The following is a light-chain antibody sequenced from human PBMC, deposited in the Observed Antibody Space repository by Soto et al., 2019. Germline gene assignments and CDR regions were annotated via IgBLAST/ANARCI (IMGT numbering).Light chain of an antibody. J-gene: IGKJ1*01. CDR3: QQYNNWPRT. CDR2: GAS. V-gene: IGKV3-15*01. CDR1: QSVSSN. Sequence: EIVMTQSPAPLSVSPGERATLSCRASQSVSSNLAWYQQNPGQAPRLIIYGASTRATGIPARFSGSWSGTECTLTISSLQSEDVAVYYCQQYNNWPRTLGQGTKVDIK.